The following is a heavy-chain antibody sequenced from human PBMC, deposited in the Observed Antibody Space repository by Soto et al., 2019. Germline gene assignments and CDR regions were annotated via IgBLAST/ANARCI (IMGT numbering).Heavy chain of an antibody. Sequence: QVQLQESGPGLVKPSQTLSLTCTVSGDSMDSGAYYWSWIRQHPGKGLEWIGYIYYRGNTYYKPSLCRRLISSLDASKIEFSLTLLAARAADPAVYYCARETFGRVIAAWGQGILVTVSS. CDR3: ARETFGRVIAA. V-gene: IGHV4-31*03. D-gene: IGHD3-16*01. CDR2: IYYRGNT. J-gene: IGHJ5*01. CDR1: GDSMDSGAYY.